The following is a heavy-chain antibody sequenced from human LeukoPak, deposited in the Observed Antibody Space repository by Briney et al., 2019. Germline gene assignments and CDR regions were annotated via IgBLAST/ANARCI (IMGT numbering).Heavy chain of an antibody. CDR1: GFTVSSNS. D-gene: IGHD1-26*01. V-gene: IGHV3-53*01. CDR3: AKDHYDRVGANPFDY. Sequence: GGSLRLSCTVSGFTVSSNSMSWVRQAPGKGLEWVSFIYSGTIHYSDSVKGRFTISRDNSKNTLYLQMNSLRAEDTAVYYCAKDHYDRVGANPFDYWGQGTLVTVSS. J-gene: IGHJ4*02. CDR2: IYSGTI.